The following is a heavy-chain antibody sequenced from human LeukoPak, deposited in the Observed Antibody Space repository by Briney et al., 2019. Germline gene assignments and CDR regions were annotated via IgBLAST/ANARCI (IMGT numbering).Heavy chain of an antibody. Sequence: ETLSLTCTVSGGSISSYYWSWIRQPPGKGLEWIGYIYSSGSTNYNPSLESRVTISVDTSKNQFSLKLSSVTAADTAVYYCARHYYHSSGSYSFDYWGQGTLVSVSS. J-gene: IGHJ4*02. CDR3: ARHYYHSSGSYSFDY. V-gene: IGHV4-59*01. CDR1: GGSISSYY. CDR2: IYSSGST. D-gene: IGHD3-22*01.